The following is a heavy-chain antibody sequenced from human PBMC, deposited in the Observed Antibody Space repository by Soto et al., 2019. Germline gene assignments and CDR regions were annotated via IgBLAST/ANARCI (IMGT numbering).Heavy chain of an antibody. CDR1: GFTFSSYS. Sequence: EVQLVESGGGLVQPGGSLRLSCAASGFTFSSYSMNWVRQAPGKGLEWVSYISSSSSTIYYADSVKGRFTISRDNAKNSLYLQMNSLRDEDTAVYYCARETGSSSGSTENYYYYYGMDVWGQGTTVTVSS. J-gene: IGHJ6*02. D-gene: IGHD6-19*01. CDR3: ARETGSSSGSTENYYYYYGMDV. V-gene: IGHV3-48*02. CDR2: ISSSSSTI.